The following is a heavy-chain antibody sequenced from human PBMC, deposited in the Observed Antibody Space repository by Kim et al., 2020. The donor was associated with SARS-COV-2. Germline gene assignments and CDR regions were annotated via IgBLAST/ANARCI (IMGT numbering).Heavy chain of an antibody. CDR3: TKDWAGRSGALDD. V-gene: IGHV3-30*18. CDR1: GFTFSSYG. J-gene: IGHJ4*02. Sequence: GGSLRLSCAASGFTFSSYGMYWVRQAPGKGLEWVAVISYDGGNEDYADSVKGRFTISRDNSKNTVYLQMNSLRAEDTAVYYCTKDWAGRSGALDDWGQGTLVTVSS. CDR2: ISYDGGNE. D-gene: IGHD6-19*01.